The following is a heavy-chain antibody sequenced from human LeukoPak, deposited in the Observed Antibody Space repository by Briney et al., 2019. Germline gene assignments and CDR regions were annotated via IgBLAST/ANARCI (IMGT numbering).Heavy chain of an antibody. CDR1: GYTFTSYG. D-gene: IGHD3-22*01. CDR2: ISAYNGNT. V-gene: IGHV1-18*01. J-gene: IGHJ3*02. CDR3: ARDSSTYYYHSSGGDGAFDI. Sequence: GASVKVSCKASGYTFTSYGISWVRQAPGQGLEWMGWISAYNGNTNYAQKLQGRVTMTTDTSTSTAYMELRSLRSDDTAVYYCARDSSTYYYHSSGGDGAFDIWGQGTMVTVSS.